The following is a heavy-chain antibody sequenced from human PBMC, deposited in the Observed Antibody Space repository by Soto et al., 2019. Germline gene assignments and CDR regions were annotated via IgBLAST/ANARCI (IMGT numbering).Heavy chain of an antibody. CDR1: GFTFDTYG. D-gene: IGHD1-1*01. Sequence: GGSLRLSCVASGFTFDTYGIHWVRQVPGKGLQWVALISYEGSNTYYADSVRGRVTISRDNSKNTLYLQMNTLRPEDTGVYYCARVTPGNNLYYFSGLDFWGQGTSVTVSS. J-gene: IGHJ6*02. CDR2: ISYEGSNT. CDR3: ARVTPGNNLYYFSGLDF. V-gene: IGHV3-30*03.